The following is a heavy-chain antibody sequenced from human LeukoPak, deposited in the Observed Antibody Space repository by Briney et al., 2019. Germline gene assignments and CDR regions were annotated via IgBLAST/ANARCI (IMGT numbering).Heavy chain of an antibody. CDR1: SGSISSSSYY. CDR3: ARDGRYNWNYWWFDP. D-gene: IGHD1-7*01. V-gene: IGHV4-39*07. CDR2: IYYSGST. Sequence: PSETLSLTCTVSSGSISSSSYYWGWIRQPPGKGLEWIGSIYYSGSTYYNPSLKSRVTISVDTSKNQVSLKVKDVTAADTAMYYCARDGRYNWNYWWFDPWGQGTLVIVSS. J-gene: IGHJ5*02.